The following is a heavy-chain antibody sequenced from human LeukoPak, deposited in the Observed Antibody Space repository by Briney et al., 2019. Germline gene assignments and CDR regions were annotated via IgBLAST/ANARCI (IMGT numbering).Heavy chain of an antibody. CDR1: GGSISSGGYY. CDR2: IYHSGST. D-gene: IGHD4-23*01. CDR3: ASPPNYGGNLSGAFDI. V-gene: IGHV4-39*07. Sequence: SETLSLTCTVSGGSISSGGYYWGWIRQPPGKGLEWIGSIYHSGSTYYNPSLKSRVTISVDTSKNQFSLKLSSVTAADTAVYYCASPPNYGGNLSGAFDIWGQGTMVTVSS. J-gene: IGHJ3*02.